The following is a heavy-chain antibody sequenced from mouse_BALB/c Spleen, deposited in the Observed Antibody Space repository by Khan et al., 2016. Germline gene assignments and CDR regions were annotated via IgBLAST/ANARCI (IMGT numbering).Heavy chain of an antibody. CDR3: ASGGHGNYVFAY. Sequence: QVQLQQSGAELARPGASLTLSCKASGYTFTSYWMQWVKQRPGQGMQWIGTIYPGDGDTRYTQKFKGKATLTADKYSSTAYMQLSSLASEDTAVYYCASGGHGNYVFAYWGQGTLVTVTA. D-gene: IGHD2-1*01. J-gene: IGHJ3*01. CDR2: IYPGDGDT. CDR1: GYTFTSYW. V-gene: IGHV1-87*01.